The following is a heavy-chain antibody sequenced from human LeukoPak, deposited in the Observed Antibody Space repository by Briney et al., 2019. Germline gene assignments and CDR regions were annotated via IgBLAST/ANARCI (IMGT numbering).Heavy chain of an antibody. J-gene: IGHJ3*02. CDR1: GGSISSSSYY. Sequence: SETLSLTCTVSGGSISSSSYYWGWIRQPPGKGLEWIGRIYYSGSTYYNPSLKSRVTISVDTSKNQFSLKLSSVTAADTAVYYCARHDGGWELPDAFDIWGQGTMVTVSS. D-gene: IGHD1-7*01. V-gene: IGHV4-39*01. CDR2: IYYSGST. CDR3: ARHDGGWELPDAFDI.